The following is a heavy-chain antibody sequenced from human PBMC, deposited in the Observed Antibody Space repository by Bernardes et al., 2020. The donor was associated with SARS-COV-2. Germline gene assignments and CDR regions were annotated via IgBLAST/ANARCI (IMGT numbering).Heavy chain of an antibody. CDR1: GFTFSSYA. CDR3: ARESAWGRLLAYYMDV. D-gene: IGHD3-16*01. CDR2: ISYDGSNK. V-gene: IGHV3-30*04. J-gene: IGHJ6*03. Sequence: GGSLRLSCAASGFTFSSYAMHWVRQAPGKGLEWVAVISYDGSNKYYADSVKGRFTISRDNSKNTLYLQMNSLRAEDTAVYYCARESAWGRLLAYYMDVWGKGTTVTVSS.